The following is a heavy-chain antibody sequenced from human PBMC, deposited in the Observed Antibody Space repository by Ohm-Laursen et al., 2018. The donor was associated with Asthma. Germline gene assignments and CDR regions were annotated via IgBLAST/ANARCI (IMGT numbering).Heavy chain of an antibody. CDR1: GFTFRSYA. J-gene: IGHJ2*01. V-gene: IGHV3-30-3*01. Sequence: SLRLSCAASGFTFRSYAMHWVRQAPGKGLEWVAVGGSYYDGGLKYYADSVKGRFTISRDNSKNTLYLQMNSLRAEDTAVYYCARDVNYGDFPVHWYFDLWGRGTLVTVSS. CDR2: GGSYYDGGLK. CDR3: ARDVNYGDFPVHWYFDL. D-gene: IGHD4-17*01.